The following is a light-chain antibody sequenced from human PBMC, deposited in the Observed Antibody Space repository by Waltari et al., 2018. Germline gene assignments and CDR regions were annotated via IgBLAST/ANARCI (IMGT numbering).Light chain of an antibody. CDR3: SSFTRTNSWV. CDR1: SSDVGGYNY. V-gene: IGLV2-14*03. Sequence: HSALAQPASVSGSPGQSITISCTGTSSDVGGYNYVSWYQQHPVKAPRLMIYDVNNRPSGVSNRFAGSKSGNTASLTSSGLQAEDEADYYCSSFTRTNSWVFGGGTKLTVL. CDR2: DVN. J-gene: IGLJ3*02.